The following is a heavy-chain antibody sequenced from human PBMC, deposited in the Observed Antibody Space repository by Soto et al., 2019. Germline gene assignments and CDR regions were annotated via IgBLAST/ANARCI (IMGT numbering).Heavy chain of an antibody. CDR1: GGTFRSYA. Sequence: SVKVSCKASGGTFRSYAIRWVRQDPGQGLGWMGGIITIFGTANYAQKFQGRVTITADESTSTAYMQLRSLRSEDTAVYYCARDGRESQLSHWFDPWGQGTLVTVSS. D-gene: IGHD2-2*01. J-gene: IGHJ5*01. V-gene: IGHV1-69*13. CDR2: IITIFGTA. CDR3: ARDGRESQLSHWFDP.